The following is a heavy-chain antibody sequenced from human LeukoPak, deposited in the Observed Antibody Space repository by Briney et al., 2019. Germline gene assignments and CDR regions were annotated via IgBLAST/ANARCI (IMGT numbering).Heavy chain of an antibody. Sequence: SETLSLTCTVSGGSISTYYWSWIRQPAGKGLEWIGRIYTSGTTNYNPSLKSRVTMSVDTSKNQFSLKLSSVTAADTAVYYCAKYNWNSRAFDYWGQGTLVTVSS. CDR3: AKYNWNSRAFDY. CDR1: GGSISTYY. J-gene: IGHJ4*02. V-gene: IGHV4-4*07. D-gene: IGHD1-20*01. CDR2: IYTSGTT.